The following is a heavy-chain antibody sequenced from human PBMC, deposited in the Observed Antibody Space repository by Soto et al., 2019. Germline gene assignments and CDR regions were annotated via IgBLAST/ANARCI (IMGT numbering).Heavy chain of an antibody. V-gene: IGHV4-39*01. CDR2: IYYSGST. CDR1: GDSISSSSYY. D-gene: IGHD3-22*01. J-gene: IGHJ4*02. Sequence: QLQLQESGPGLVKPSETLSLTCTVSGDSISSSSYYWGWIRQPPGKGLEWIGSIYYSGSTYYNPSLKSRVTISVDTSRIHFPLKLISVTAADTAVYYCARQSYDSSDYFDYWGQGTLVTVSS. CDR3: ARQSYDSSDYFDY.